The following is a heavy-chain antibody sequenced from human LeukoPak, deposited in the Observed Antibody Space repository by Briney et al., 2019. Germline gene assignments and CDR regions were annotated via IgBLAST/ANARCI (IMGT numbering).Heavy chain of an antibody. V-gene: IGHV3-9*01. D-gene: IGHD5-18*01. Sequence: GRSLRLSCAASGFTFDDYAMHWVRQAPGKGLEWVSGISWNSGSMDYADSVKGRFTISRDNARNSLYLQMNSLRAEDTALYYCAKDMVGGGYLRGMDVWGQGTTVTVSS. CDR1: GFTFDDYA. J-gene: IGHJ6*02. CDR2: ISWNSGSM. CDR3: AKDMVGGGYLRGMDV.